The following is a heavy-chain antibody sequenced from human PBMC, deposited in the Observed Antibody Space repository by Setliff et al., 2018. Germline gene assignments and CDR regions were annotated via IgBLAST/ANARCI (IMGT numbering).Heavy chain of an antibody. V-gene: IGHV4-34*01. Sequence: PSETLSLTCAVYGGSFSGYYWSWIRQPPGKGLEWIGEINHSGSTNYNPSLKSRVTISVDTSKNQFSLKLSSVTAADTAVYYCARGRLGIFLNAFDIWGQGTMVTVS. CDR2: INHSGST. J-gene: IGHJ3*02. CDR3: ARGRLGIFLNAFDI. D-gene: IGHD7-27*01. CDR1: GGSFSGYY.